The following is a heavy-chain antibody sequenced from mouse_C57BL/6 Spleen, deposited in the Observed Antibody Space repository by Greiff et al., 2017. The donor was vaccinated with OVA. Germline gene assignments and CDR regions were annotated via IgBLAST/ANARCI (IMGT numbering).Heavy chain of an antibody. V-gene: IGHV1-18*01. CDR2: INPNNGGT. CDR3: ARSGDGYWGYYAMDY. D-gene: IGHD2-3*01. J-gene: IGHJ4*01. Sequence: VQLQQSGPELVKPGASVKIPCKASGYTFTDYNMDWVKQSHGKSLEWIGDINPNNGGTIYNQKFKGKATLTVDKSSSTAYMELRSLTSEDTAVYYCARSGDGYWGYYAMDYWGQGTSVTVSS. CDR1: GYTFTDYN.